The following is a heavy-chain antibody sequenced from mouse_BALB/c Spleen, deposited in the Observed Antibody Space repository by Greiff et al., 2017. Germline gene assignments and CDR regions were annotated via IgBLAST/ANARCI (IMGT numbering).Heavy chain of an antibody. CDR1: GFNIKDYY. J-gene: IGHJ2*01. D-gene: IGHD2-1*01. CDR3: YARGGNYCPFDY. V-gene: IGHV14-4*02. CDR2: IDPENGDT. Sequence: VQLQQSGAELVRSGASVKLSCTASGFNIKDYYMHWVKQRPEQGLEWIGWIDPENGDTEYAPKFQGKATMTADTSSNTAYLQLSSLTSEDTAVYYCYARGGNYCPFDYWGQGTTLTVSS.